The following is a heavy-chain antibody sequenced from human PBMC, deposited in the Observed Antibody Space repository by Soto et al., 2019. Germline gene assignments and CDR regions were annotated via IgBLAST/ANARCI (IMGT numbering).Heavy chain of an antibody. CDR1: GGSISSYY. V-gene: IGHV4-59*08. J-gene: IGHJ6*02. D-gene: IGHD2-21*02. Sequence: SETLSLTCTVSGGSISSYYWSWIRQPPGKGLEWIGYIYYSGSTNYNPSLKSRVTISVDTSKNQFSLKLSSATAADTAVYYCARANRAYCGGDCYRYYYYYGMDVWGQGTTVTVSS. CDR3: ARANRAYCGGDCYRYYYYYGMDV. CDR2: IYYSGST.